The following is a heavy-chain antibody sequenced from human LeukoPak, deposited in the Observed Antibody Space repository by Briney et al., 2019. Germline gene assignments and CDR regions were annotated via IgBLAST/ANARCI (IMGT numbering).Heavy chain of an antibody. CDR1: GYTFNSYG. CDR2: ISVYNGQS. D-gene: IGHD1-26*01. CDR3: ARDSGWELQHFYFDH. V-gene: IGHV1-18*01. J-gene: IGHJ4*02. Sequence: ASVKVSCKASGYTFNSYGISWVRQAPGQGLEWMGWISVYNGQSNYAHKFQGRVTMTTDTSTRTVYMELRSLRSDDTAVYYCARDSGWELQHFYFDHWGQGTLVTVSA.